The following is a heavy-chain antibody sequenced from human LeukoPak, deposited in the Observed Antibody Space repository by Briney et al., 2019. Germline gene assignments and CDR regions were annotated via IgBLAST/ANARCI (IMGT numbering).Heavy chain of an antibody. CDR2: IYSGGST. J-gene: IGHJ4*02. D-gene: IGHD4-11*01. V-gene: IGHV3-66*01. Sequence: GGSLRLSCAASVFTVSSNSMSWVRQAPGKGLEWVSIIYSGGSTYNADSVKGRFTISRDNSKNTLYLQMNSLRAEDTAVYYCASEGTVRGQGTLVTVSS. CDR3: ASEGTV. CDR1: VFTVSSNS.